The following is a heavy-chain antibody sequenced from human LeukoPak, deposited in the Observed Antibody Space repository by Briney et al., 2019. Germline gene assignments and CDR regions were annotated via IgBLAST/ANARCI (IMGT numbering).Heavy chain of an antibody. V-gene: IGHV4-59*08. J-gene: IGHJ4*02. CDR2: IYYSGST. Sequence: SETLSLTCTVSGGSISSYYWSWIRQPPGKGLEWLGFIYYSGSTNYNPSLKSRVTISVDTSKNQFSLKLSSVTAADTAVYFCARGPSSGGPGLPFDYWGQGTLVTVSS. CDR1: GGSISSYY. CDR3: ARGPSSGGPGLPFDY. D-gene: IGHD6-19*01.